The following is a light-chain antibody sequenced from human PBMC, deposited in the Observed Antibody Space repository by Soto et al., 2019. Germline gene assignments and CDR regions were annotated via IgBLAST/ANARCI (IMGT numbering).Light chain of an antibody. CDR2: GAS. V-gene: IGKV3-15*01. CDR3: QQYNNWPTWT. CDR1: QSVGSN. J-gene: IGKJ1*01. Sequence: EIVMTQSPATLSVSPGERVTLSCRARQSVGSNLDWYQQKPGQAPRLLIYGASTRATGIPARFSGSGSETEFTLTISSLQDEDSAVYFCQQYNNWPTWTFGQGTKVEIK.